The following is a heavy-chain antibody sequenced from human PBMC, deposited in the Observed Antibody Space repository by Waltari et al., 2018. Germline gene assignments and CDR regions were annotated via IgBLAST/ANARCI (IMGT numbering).Heavy chain of an antibody. CDR2: ISSSGSSM. CDR3: ATWGHIYGSGFDY. CDR1: EFTFGDYY. Sequence: QVLLVQSGGGLVKPGGSLRLSCADSEFTFGDYYMSWFRQAPGKGLEWDSDISSSGSSMNYADSVKGRFTISRDNAKNSLYLQMNSLRAEDTAVYYCATWGHIYGSGFDYWGQGSLVTVSS. D-gene: IGHD3-10*01. J-gene: IGHJ4*02. V-gene: IGHV3-11*04.